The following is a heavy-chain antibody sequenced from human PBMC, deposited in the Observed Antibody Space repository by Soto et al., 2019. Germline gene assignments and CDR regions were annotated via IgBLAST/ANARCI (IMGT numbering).Heavy chain of an antibody. CDR3: AREVVWFGDQYPWVLDP. V-gene: IGHV4-59*01. CDR2: IYYSGST. CDR1: GVSISSYY. Sequence: SETLSLTYTVSGVSISSYYWSCIRQPPGKGLEWIGYIYYSGSTNYNPSLKSRVTISVDTSKNQFSLKLSSVTAADTAVYYYAREVVWFGDQYPWVLDPWGQGTLVTVS. J-gene: IGHJ5*02. D-gene: IGHD3-10*01.